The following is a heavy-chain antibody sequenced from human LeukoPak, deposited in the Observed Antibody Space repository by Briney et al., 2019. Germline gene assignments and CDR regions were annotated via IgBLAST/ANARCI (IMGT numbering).Heavy chain of an antibody. CDR2: INGAGDNT. J-gene: IGHJ4*02. CDR1: GYTFSSHG. D-gene: IGHD5-12*01. Sequence: TGGSLRLSCAASGYTFSSHGLTWVRQAPGKGLEWVSTINGAGDNTYYAETVKGRFTISRDNSKNTLYLQMNSLRAEDTAVYYCAKDLAYSGYGWDYFDYWGQGTLVTVSS. CDR3: AKDLAYSGYGWDYFDY. V-gene: IGHV3-23*01.